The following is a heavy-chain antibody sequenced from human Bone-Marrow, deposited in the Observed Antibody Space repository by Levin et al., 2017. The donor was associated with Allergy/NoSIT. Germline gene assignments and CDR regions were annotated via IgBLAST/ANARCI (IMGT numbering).Heavy chain of an antibody. D-gene: IGHD3-3*01. CDR2: IIPIFGTA. V-gene: IGHV1-69*13. Sequence: SVKVSCKASGGTFSSYAISWVRQAPGQGLEWMGGIIPIFGTANYAQKFQGRVTITADESTSTAYMELSSLRSEDTAVYYCARDPPSYDFWSGYHNWFDPWGQGTLVTVSS. CDR1: GGTFSSYA. J-gene: IGHJ5*02. CDR3: ARDPPSYDFWSGYHNWFDP.